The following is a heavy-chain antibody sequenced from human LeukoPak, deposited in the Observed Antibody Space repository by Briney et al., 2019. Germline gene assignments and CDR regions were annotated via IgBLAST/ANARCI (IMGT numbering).Heavy chain of an antibody. CDR3: AREREQWLPRGGFDY. D-gene: IGHD6-19*01. Sequence: PSEALSLTCAVYGGSFSGYYWSWIRQPPGKGLEWIGSIYYSGSTYYNPSLKSRVTISVDTSKNQFSLRLSSVTAADTAVYYCAREREQWLPRGGFDYWGQGTLVTVSS. V-gene: IGHV4-34*01. CDR1: GGSFSGYY. J-gene: IGHJ4*02. CDR2: IYYSGST.